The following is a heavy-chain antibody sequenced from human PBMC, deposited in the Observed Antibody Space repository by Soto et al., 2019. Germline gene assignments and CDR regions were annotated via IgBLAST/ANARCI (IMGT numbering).Heavy chain of an antibody. Sequence: TETVYRTCTVSGGSVSSGSYYWSWIRQPPGKGLEWIGYIYYSGSTNYNPSLKSPVTISVYTYKNQFSLKLSSVTAADTAVYYYARDSIGYSYGWYSYYGMDVWGQGTTVTVSS. CDR2: IYYSGST. V-gene: IGHV4-61*01. CDR3: ARDSIGYSYGWYSYYGMDV. CDR1: GGSVSSGSYY. D-gene: IGHD5-18*01. J-gene: IGHJ6*02.